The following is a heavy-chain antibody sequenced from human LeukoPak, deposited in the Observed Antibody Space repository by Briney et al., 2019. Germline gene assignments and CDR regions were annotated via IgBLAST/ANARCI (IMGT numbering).Heavy chain of an antibody. CDR1: GFTFSSYW. CDR2: INSDGSST. J-gene: IGHJ6*03. CDR3: ARERQYQLPYYYYMDV. Sequence: PGGSLRLSCAASGFTFSSYWMHWVRQAPGKGLVWVSRINSDGSSTSYADSVKGRFTISRDNAKNTLYLQMNSLRAEDTAVYYCARERQYQLPYYYYMDVWGKGTTVTVSS. V-gene: IGHV3-74*01. D-gene: IGHD2-2*01.